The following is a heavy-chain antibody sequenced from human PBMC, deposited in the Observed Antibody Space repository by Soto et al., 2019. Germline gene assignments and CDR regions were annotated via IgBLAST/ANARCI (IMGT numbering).Heavy chain of an antibody. V-gene: IGHV3-74*01. Sequence: EVQLVESGGGLVQPGGSLRLSCAASGFTFSSYWMHWVRQAPGKGLVWVSRINSDGSSTSYADSVKGRFTISRDNAKNTLYLQMSRLRAEDTAVYYGVRTSLVVAAATREDYWGQGTLVTVPS. J-gene: IGHJ4*02. CDR1: GFTFSSYW. CDR3: VRTSLVVAAATREDY. D-gene: IGHD2-15*01. CDR2: INSDGSST.